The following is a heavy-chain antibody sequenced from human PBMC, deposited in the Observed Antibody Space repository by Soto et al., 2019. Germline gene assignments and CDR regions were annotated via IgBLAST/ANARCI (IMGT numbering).Heavy chain of an antibody. CDR1: GFTFSNYA. V-gene: IGHV3-23*01. CDR2: ISGSGGST. D-gene: IGHD6-6*01. J-gene: IGHJ4*02. CDR3: GADHSEYGSSSPYDY. Sequence: GGSLRLSCAGSGFTFSNYAMSWVRQAPGKALEWVSAISGSGGSTYYADSVKGRFTISRDNSKNTLYLQMNSLRTEDTAVYYCGADHSEYGSSSPYDYWGQGTRVTVSS.